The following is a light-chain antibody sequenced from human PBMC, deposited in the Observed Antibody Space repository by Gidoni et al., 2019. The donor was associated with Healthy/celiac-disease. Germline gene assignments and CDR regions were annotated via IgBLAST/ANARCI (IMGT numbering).Light chain of an antibody. J-gene: IGKJ1*01. Sequence: DIQMTQSPSSLSASVGDRVTITCRASQSIRSYLNWYQQKPRKAPKLLIYAASSLQSGVPSRVSGSGSGTDFTLTISSLQPEDFATYYCQQGYSTPPTFGQGTKVEIK. CDR3: QQGYSTPPT. V-gene: IGKV1-39*01. CDR1: QSIRSY. CDR2: AAS.